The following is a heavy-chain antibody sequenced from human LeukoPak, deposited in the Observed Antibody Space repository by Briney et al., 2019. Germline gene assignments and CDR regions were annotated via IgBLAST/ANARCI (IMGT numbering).Heavy chain of an antibody. Sequence: GGSLRLSCAASGFTFSSYTMHWVRQAPGKGLEWVAVISNDGSNKYYADSVKGRFTISRDNTKNTLYLQMNSLRAEDTAVYYCATYTHWVAGDVWGQGTTVTVSS. CDR2: ISNDGSNK. CDR1: GFTFSSYT. D-gene: IGHD3-16*01. CDR3: ATYTHWVAGDV. V-gene: IGHV3-30*04. J-gene: IGHJ6*02.